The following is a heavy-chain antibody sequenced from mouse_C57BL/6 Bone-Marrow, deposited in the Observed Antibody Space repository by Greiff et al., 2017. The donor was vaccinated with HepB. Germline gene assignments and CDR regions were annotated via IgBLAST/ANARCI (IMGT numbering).Heavy chain of an antibody. CDR1: GYTFTSYW. V-gene: IGHV1-55*01. D-gene: IGHD4-1*01. CDR3: ARVGRGFDY. CDR2: IYPGSGNT. J-gene: IGHJ2*01. Sequence: VKLQQPGAELVKPGASVKMSCKASGYTFTSYWITWVKQRPGQGLEWIGDIYPGSGNTNYNEKFKSKATLTVDTSSSTAYMQLSSLTSEDSAVYYCARVGRGFDYWGQGTTLTVSS.